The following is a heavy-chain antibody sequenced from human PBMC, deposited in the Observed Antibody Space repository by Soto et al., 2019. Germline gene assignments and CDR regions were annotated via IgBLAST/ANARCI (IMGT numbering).Heavy chain of an antibody. Sequence: EVQLVESGGGLVQPGGSLRPSCAAPGFTFSTYWMTWVRQAPGKGLEWVANINEDGSEKYYVDSVKGRFTISRDNAKNSLYLQMNTLSGEDTAVYYCARGISGSYAPPGYWGQGTLVTVSS. CDR1: GFTFSTYW. D-gene: IGHD3-16*01. J-gene: IGHJ4*02. V-gene: IGHV3-7*05. CDR3: ARGISGSYAPPGY. CDR2: INEDGSEK.